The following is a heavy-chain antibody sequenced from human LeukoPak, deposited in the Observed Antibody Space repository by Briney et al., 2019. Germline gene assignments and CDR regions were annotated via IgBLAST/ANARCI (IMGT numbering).Heavy chain of an antibody. J-gene: IGHJ4*02. CDR3: ARGRASRFGRAAPTPLYY. CDR2: INHSGST. D-gene: IGHD6-6*01. Sequence: SETLSLTCAVYGGSFSGYYWSWIRQPPGKGLEWIGEINHSGSTNYNPSLKSRVTISVDTSKNQFSLKLSSVTAADTAVYYCARGRASRFGRAAPTPLYYWGQGTLVTVSS. CDR1: GGSFSGYY. V-gene: IGHV4-34*01.